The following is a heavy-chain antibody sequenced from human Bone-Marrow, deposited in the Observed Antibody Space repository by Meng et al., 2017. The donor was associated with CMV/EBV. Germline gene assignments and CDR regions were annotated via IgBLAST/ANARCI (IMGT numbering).Heavy chain of an antibody. D-gene: IGHD3-3*01. CDR1: GYTFTSYG. Sequence: ASVKVSCKASGYTFTSYGISWVRQAPGQGLEWMGWISAYNGNTNYAQKLQGRVTMTTDTSTSTAYMELRSLRSDDTAVYYCAREYRQTYYDFWSGYFHYYGMDVWVQGTTVTVSS. CDR3: AREYRQTYYDFWSGYFHYYGMDV. J-gene: IGHJ6*02. CDR2: ISAYNGNT. V-gene: IGHV1-18*01.